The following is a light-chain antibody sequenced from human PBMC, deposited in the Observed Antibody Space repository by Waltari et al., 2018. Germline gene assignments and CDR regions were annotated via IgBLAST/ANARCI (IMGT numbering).Light chain of an antibody. CDR1: QSVTNY. Sequence: DIVLTQSPATLSLSPGERATLSCRASQSVTNYLAWYQLKPGQAPRLLIYDASNRATGIPARVSGSGSGTDFSLTISNLEPEDSAVYYCQQRSKWPLTFGRGTKVEIK. V-gene: IGKV3-11*01. J-gene: IGKJ4*01. CDR3: QQRSKWPLT. CDR2: DAS.